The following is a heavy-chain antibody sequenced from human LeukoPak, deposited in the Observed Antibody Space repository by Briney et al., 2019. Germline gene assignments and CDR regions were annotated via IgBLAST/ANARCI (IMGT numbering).Heavy chain of an antibody. J-gene: IGHJ3*02. CDR2: IKQDGSEK. V-gene: IGHV3-7*01. CDR1: GFTFSSYW. D-gene: IGHD1-26*01. Sequence: GGSLRLSCAASGFTFSSYWMSWVRQAPGKGLEWVANIKQDGSEKYYVDSVKGRFTISRDNAKNSLYLQMNSLRAEGTAVYYCARDGTPLTFDIWGQGTMVTVSS. CDR3: ARDGTPLTFDI.